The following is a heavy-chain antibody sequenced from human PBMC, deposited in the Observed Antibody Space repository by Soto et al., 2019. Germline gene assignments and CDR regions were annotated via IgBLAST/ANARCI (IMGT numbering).Heavy chain of an antibody. CDR3: AREYYYDSSGWARPSQYYYGMDV. V-gene: IGHV1-46*03. CDR2: INPSGGST. CDR1: GYTFTSYY. D-gene: IGHD3-22*01. J-gene: IGHJ6*02. Sequence: ASVKVSCKASGYTFTSYYMHWVRQAPGQGLEWMGIINPSGGSTSYAQKLQGRVTMTRDTSTSTVYMELSSLRSEDTAVYYCAREYYYDSSGWARPSQYYYGMDVWGQGTTVTVSS.